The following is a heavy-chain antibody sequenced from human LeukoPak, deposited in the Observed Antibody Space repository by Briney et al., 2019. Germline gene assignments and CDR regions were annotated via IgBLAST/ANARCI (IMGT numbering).Heavy chain of an antibody. V-gene: IGHV1-8*03. J-gene: IGHJ5*02. CDR2: MNPNSGNT. CDR3: ARDFFPPGTVTYFDP. Sequence: GASVKVSCKASGYTFTSYDINWVRQATGQGLEWMGWMNPNSGNTGYAQKFQGRVTITRNTSTSTAYMELSSLRSEDTAVYYCARDFFPPGTVTYFDPWGQGTLVTVSS. CDR1: GYTFTSYD. D-gene: IGHD4-17*01.